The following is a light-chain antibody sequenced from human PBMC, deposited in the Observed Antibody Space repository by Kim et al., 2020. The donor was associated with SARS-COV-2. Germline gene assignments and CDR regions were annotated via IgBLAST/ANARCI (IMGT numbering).Light chain of an antibody. CDR1: SSNIGNNA. CDR2: ASH. Sequence: ELTQPPSASGTPGQWVTISCSGSSSNIGNNAVNWYQQLSRTAPKLLIYASHQRPSGVPARFSGSNSGTSASLAIHGLQSDDEAEYLCAAWDDNLNCPVFGGGTQLTVL. V-gene: IGLV1-44*01. CDR3: AAWDDNLNCPV. J-gene: IGLJ2*01.